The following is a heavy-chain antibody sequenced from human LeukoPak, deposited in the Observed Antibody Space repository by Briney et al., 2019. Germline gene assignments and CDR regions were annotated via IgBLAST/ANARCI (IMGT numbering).Heavy chain of an antibody. CDR2: VSSNGGST. CDR1: GFTFSSYA. J-gene: IGHJ4*02. V-gene: IGHV3-64*01. Sequence: PGGSLRLSCAASGFTFSSYAMHWVRQAPRKGLEYVSAVSSNGGSTYYANSVKGRFTISRDNSKNMLYLQMGSLRAEDTAVYYCARQATRIAAAGTSIDYWGQGTLVTVSS. CDR3: ARQATRIAAAGTSIDY. D-gene: IGHD6-13*01.